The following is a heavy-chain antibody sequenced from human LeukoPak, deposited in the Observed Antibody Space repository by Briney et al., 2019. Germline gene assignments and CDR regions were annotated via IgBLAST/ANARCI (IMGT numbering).Heavy chain of an antibody. V-gene: IGHV3-21*01. J-gene: IGHJ4*02. CDR1: GFNFSTYS. CDR2: ISSSSIYI. CDR3: ARFDAAAGTGFDY. D-gene: IGHD6-13*01. Sequence: PGGSLRLSCAASGFNFSTYSLNWVRQAPGKGLEWVSSISSSSIYIYYANSVKGRFTISRDNAKDSLYLQMNSLRAEDTAVYYCARFDAAAGTGFDYWGQGILVTVSS.